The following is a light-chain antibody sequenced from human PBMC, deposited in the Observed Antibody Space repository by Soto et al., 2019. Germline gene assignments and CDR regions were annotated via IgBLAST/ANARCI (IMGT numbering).Light chain of an antibody. Sequence: EAVLTQSPGTLSLSPGERATLSCRASQSVSSNYLAWYQQKPGQAPRLLIYGASSRATGIPDRFSGSGSGTDFTLTISRLEPEAFAVKYCLQYGASPPLNLGQGPNVDTK. V-gene: IGKV3-20*01. CDR1: QSVSSNY. J-gene: IGKJ1*01. CDR2: GAS. CDR3: LQYGASPPLN.